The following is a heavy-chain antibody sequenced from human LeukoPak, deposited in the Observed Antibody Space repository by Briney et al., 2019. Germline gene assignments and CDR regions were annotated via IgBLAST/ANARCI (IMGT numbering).Heavy chain of an antibody. V-gene: IGHV4-59*12. CDR2: IYYSGST. Sequence: PSETLSLTCTVSGDSISSYYWSWIRQPPGKGLEWIGSIYYSGSTYYNPSLKSRVTISVDTSKNQFSLKLSSVTAADTAVYYCARDRSGYDLGRYFDYWGQGTLVTVSS. D-gene: IGHD5-12*01. J-gene: IGHJ4*02. CDR1: GDSISSYY. CDR3: ARDRSGYDLGRYFDY.